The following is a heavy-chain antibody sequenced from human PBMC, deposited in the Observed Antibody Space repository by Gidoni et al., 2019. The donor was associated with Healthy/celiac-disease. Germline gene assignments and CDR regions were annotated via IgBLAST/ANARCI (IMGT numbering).Heavy chain of an antibody. D-gene: IGHD4-17*01. CDR2: INPSGGST. J-gene: IGHJ6*02. CDR1: GYTFTSYY. Sequence: QVQLVQSGAEVKKPGASVKVSCKASGYTFTSYYMHWVRQAPGQGLEWMGIINPSGGSTSYAQKFQGRVTMTRDTSTSTVYMELSSLRSEDTAVYYCARGGYGDYGTVPYYYGMDVWGQGTTVTVSS. CDR3: ARGGYGDYGTVPYYYGMDV. V-gene: IGHV1-46*01.